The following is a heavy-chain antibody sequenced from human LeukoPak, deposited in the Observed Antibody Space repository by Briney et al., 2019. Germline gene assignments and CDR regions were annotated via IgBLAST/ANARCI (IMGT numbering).Heavy chain of an antibody. CDR1: GFTFSRYW. V-gene: IGHV3-74*01. CDR3: ARDICSGIGCYPRAPFDY. CDR2: MNSDGSNT. J-gene: IGHJ4*02. D-gene: IGHD2-15*01. Sequence: GGSLRLSCAASGFTFSRYWMHWVRQAAGEGLVWVSRMNSDGSNTNYADSVKGRFTISRDNAKNTLYLQMNILRADDTAVYYCARDICSGIGCYPRAPFDYWGQGTLVTVSS.